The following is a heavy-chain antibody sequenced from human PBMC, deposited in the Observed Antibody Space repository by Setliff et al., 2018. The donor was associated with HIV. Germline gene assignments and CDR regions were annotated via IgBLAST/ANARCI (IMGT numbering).Heavy chain of an antibody. J-gene: IGHJ1*01. CDR2: VYHTATT. Sequence: SETLSLTCTVSGVSVSSGGYYWSWIRQHPGKGLEWIGYVYHTATTYFNPSLKSRITISVDTSKNQLSLKLGFVTAADTAVYYCARGESTTWDLAEYFQHWGHGTLVTVSS. CDR3: ARGESTTWDLAEYFQH. CDR1: GVSVSSGGYY. D-gene: IGHD2-2*01. V-gene: IGHV4-31*03.